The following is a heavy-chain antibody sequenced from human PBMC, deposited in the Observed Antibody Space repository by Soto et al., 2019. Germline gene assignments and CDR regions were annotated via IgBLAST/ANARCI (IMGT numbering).Heavy chain of an antibody. CDR2: INHSGST. CDR3: ARGLPYYDFWSGYYRHYYYYMDV. D-gene: IGHD3-3*01. Sequence: PSETLSLTCAVYGGSFSGYYWSWIRQPPGKGLEWIGEINHSGSTNYNPSLKSRVTISVDTSKNQFSLKLSSVTAADTAVYYCARGLPYYDFWSGYYRHYYYYMDVWGKGTTVTVSS. J-gene: IGHJ6*03. V-gene: IGHV4-34*01. CDR1: GGSFSGYY.